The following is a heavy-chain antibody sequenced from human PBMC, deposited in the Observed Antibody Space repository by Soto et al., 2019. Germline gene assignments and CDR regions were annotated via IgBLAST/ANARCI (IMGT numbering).Heavy chain of an antibody. CDR3: ARYYYDSSGYYYGWFDP. J-gene: IGHJ5*02. Sequence: XETLSLTCTVSGDSISTYYWSWIRQPPGKGLEWIAYIYYTGNTYYNPSLKSRVTISMDTSKNQFSLKLSSVTAADTAVYYCARYYYDSSGYYYGWFDPWGQGTLVTVS. CDR1: GDSISTYY. V-gene: IGHV4-59*01. CDR2: IYYTGNT. D-gene: IGHD3-22*01.